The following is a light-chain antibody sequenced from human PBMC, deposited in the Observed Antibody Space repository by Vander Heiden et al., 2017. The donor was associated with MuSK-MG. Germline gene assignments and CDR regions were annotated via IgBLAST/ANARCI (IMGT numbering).Light chain of an antibody. J-gene: IGLJ2*01. CDR3: AAGDDSLSGVV. V-gene: IGLV1-47*01. CDR2: RNN. CDR1: SSNIGSNY. Sequence: QSVLPQPPSASGTPGQRVTISCSGSSSNIGSNYVYWYQQLPGTAPKLLIYRNNQRPSGVPDRFSGSKSGTSASLAISGLRSEDEADYYCAAGDDSLSGVVFGGGTKLTVL.